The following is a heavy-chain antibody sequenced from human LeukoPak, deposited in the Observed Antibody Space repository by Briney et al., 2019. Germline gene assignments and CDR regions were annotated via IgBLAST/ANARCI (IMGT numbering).Heavy chain of an antibody. D-gene: IGHD1-7*01. CDR1: GYTFTGYY. J-gene: IGHJ4*02. CDR3: ARDLITGTKNFDY. V-gene: IGHV1-2*02. CDR2: INPNSGGT. Sequence: APVKVSCKASGYTFTGYYMHWVRQAPGQGLEWMGWINPNSGGTNYAQKFQGRVTMTRDTSISTAYMELSRLRSDDTAVYYCARDLITGTKNFDYWGQGTLVTVSS.